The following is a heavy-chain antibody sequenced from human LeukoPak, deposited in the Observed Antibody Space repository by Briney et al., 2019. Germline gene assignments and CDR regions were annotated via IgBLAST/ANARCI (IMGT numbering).Heavy chain of an antibody. Sequence: GASVKVSCKASGYTFTSYGISWVRQAPGQGLEWMGWISAYNGNTNYAQKLQGRVTMTTDTSTSTAYMELRSLRSDDTAVYYCARNRVPAIGKGQNNWFDPWGQGTLVTVSS. CDR2: ISAYNGNT. CDR3: ARNRVPAIGKGQNNWFDP. CDR1: GYTFTSYG. J-gene: IGHJ5*02. V-gene: IGHV1-18*01. D-gene: IGHD2-2*01.